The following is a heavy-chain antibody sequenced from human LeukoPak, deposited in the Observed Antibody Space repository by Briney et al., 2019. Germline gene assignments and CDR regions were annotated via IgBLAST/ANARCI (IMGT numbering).Heavy chain of an antibody. D-gene: IGHD2-2*01. V-gene: IGHV1-69*04. Sequence: SVTVSCKASGGTFSSYAISWVRQAPGQGLEWMGRIIPILGIANYAQKFQGRVTITADKSTSTAYMELSSLRSEDTAVYYCARHEYCSSTSCPDYYYYYGMDVGGQGTTVTVSS. CDR3: ARHEYCSSTSCPDYYYYYGMDV. CDR1: GGTFSSYA. J-gene: IGHJ6*02. CDR2: IIPILGIA.